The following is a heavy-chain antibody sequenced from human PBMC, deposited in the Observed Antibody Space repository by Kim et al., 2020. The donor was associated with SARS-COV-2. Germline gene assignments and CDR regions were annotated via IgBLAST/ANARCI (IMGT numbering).Heavy chain of an antibody. J-gene: IGHJ4*02. V-gene: IGHV3-30*01. Sequence: NNYYGDSVKGRFTISRDNSQNTLSLQMNSLRAEDTAVYYCAREGSGWTFDYWGQGTLVTVSS. D-gene: IGHD6-19*01. CDR3: AREGSGWTFDY. CDR2: NN.